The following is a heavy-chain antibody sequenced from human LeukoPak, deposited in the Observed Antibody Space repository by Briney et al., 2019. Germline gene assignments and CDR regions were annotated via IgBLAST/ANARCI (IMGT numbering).Heavy chain of an antibody. V-gene: IGHV1-18*01. CDR1: GYSFTNYG. CDR2: ISVYNGNT. CDR3: ARDGFRYFGSGSYYVGSCFDP. D-gene: IGHD3-10*01. J-gene: IGHJ5*02. Sequence: ASVKVSCKASGYSFTNYGISCVRQAPGQGLEWMGWISVYNGNTNYAQKLQGRVTMTTDTSTSTAYMELRSLRSDDTAVYYCARDGFRYFGSGSYYVGSCFDPWGQGTLVTVSS.